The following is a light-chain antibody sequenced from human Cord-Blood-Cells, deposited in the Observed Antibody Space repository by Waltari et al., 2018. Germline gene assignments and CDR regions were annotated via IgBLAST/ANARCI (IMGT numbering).Light chain of an antibody. CDR2: AAS. CDR3: QQLNSYPRT. Sequence: IQLTQAPSSLSASVGERVTITCRASQGISSYLPWYQQKPGKAPKLLIYAASTLQSGVPSRFSGSGSGTDFTLTISSLQPEDFATYYCQQLNSYPRTFGQGTKVEIK. J-gene: IGKJ1*01. V-gene: IGKV1-9*01. CDR1: QGISSY.